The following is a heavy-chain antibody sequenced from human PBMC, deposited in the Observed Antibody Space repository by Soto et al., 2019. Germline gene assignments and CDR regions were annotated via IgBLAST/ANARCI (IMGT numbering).Heavy chain of an antibody. J-gene: IGHJ4*02. Sequence: ASVKVSCKASGYTFTSYGISWVREAPGQGLEWMGWISAYNGNTNYAQKLQGRVTMTTDTSTSTAYMELRSLRSDDTAVYYCARETVVVTARGPFDYWGQGTLVTVSS. D-gene: IGHD2-21*02. CDR1: GYTFTSYG. CDR3: ARETVVVTARGPFDY. CDR2: ISAYNGNT. V-gene: IGHV1-18*04.